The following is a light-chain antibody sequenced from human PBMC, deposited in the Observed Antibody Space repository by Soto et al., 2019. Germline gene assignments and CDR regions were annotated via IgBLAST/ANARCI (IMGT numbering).Light chain of an antibody. Sequence: QSVLTQPASVSGSPGQSITISCTGNSSDVGAYNYVSWYQQHPGTAPKLMIYDVSNRPSGGSNRFSGSKYGNTASLTISGLPAEDEADYYCSSYTSSSTPYVFGSGAKVTVL. V-gene: IGLV2-14*01. J-gene: IGLJ1*01. CDR1: SSDVGAYNY. CDR3: SSYTSSSTPYV. CDR2: DVS.